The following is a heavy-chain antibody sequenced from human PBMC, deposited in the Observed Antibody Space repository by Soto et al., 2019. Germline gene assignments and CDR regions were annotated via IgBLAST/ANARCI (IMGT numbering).Heavy chain of an antibody. CDR1: GGSISSGGYY. Sequence: PSETLSLTCTVSGGSISSGGYYWSWILHHPGKGLEWIGYIYYSGSTYYNPSLKSRVTISVDTSKNQFSLKMSSVTAADTAVYYCARYKNYYGSGSPSYFDYWGQGTLVTFSS. CDR2: IYYSGST. J-gene: IGHJ4*02. V-gene: IGHV4-31*03. D-gene: IGHD3-10*01. CDR3: ARYKNYYGSGSPSYFDY.